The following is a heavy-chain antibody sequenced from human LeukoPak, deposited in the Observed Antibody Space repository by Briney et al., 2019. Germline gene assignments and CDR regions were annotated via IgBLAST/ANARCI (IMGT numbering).Heavy chain of an antibody. Sequence: ASVKVSCKASGYTFSSYGISWVRQAPGQGLEWMGWISAYNGNTNYAQMVQGRVTMTTDTSTSTAYMEVRSLRSDDTAMYYCARDVGDIVTVPAAISVPWGQGTLVTVYS. V-gene: IGHV1-18*01. CDR1: GYTFSSYG. J-gene: IGHJ5*02. CDR3: ARDVGDIVTVPAAISVP. CDR2: ISAYNGNT. D-gene: IGHD2-2*01.